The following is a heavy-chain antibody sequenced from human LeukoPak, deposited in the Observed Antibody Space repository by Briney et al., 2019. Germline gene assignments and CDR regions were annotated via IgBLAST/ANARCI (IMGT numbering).Heavy chain of an antibody. CDR3: ARLPRYSSSWYGAYYFDY. D-gene: IGHD6-13*01. V-gene: IGHV1-2*02. J-gene: IGHJ4*02. Sequence: RASVRVSCKASGYTFSDHYMHWVRQAPGQGLEWMGWINPNSGGTNYAQKFQGRVTMTRDTSISTAYMELSRLRSDDTAVYYCARLPRYSSSWYGAYYFDYWGQGTLVTVSS. CDR2: INPNSGGT. CDR1: GYTFSDHY.